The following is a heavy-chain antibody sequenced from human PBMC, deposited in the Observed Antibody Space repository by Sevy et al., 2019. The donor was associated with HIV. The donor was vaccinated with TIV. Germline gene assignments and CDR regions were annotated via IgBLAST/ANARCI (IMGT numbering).Heavy chain of an antibody. D-gene: IGHD4-17*01. V-gene: IGHV3-30-3*01. CDR2: ISYDGSNK. CDR3: ARDDGFDY. Sequence: GGSLRLSCAASGFTFSSYAMHWVRQAPGKGLEWVAVISYDGSNKYYEDSVKGRFTISRDNSKNTLYLQMNSLRAEDTAVYYCARDDGFDYWGQGTLVTVSS. CDR1: GFTFSSYA. J-gene: IGHJ4*02.